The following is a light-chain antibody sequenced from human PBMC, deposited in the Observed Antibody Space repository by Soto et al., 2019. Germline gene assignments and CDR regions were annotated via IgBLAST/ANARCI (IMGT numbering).Light chain of an antibody. CDR3: MQIILLPRT. V-gene: IGKV2D-29*01. Sequence: DIVMTQTPLSLSVTPGQPASISCKSSQSLLHSDGKTYLYWYLQKPGQPPQVLIYEVSNRFCGVPDRLSGSGSGTGFRLRICGVEAEDVGVSCFMQIILLPRTFGQGTKVEI. J-gene: IGKJ1*01. CDR1: QSLLHSDGKTY. CDR2: EVS.